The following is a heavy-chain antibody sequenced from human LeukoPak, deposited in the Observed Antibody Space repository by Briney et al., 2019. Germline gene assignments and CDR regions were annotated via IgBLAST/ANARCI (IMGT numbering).Heavy chain of an antibody. CDR2: ISGSGGST. D-gene: IGHD3-9*01. CDR3: AKDSPNYDILTGRFDY. Sequence: GGSLRLSCAASGFTFINYAMSWVRQAPGKGLEWVSAISGSGGSTYYADSVKGRFTISRDNSKNTLYLQMNSLRAEDTAVYYCAKDSPNYDILTGRFDYWGQGTLVTVSS. J-gene: IGHJ4*02. CDR1: GFTFINYA. V-gene: IGHV3-23*01.